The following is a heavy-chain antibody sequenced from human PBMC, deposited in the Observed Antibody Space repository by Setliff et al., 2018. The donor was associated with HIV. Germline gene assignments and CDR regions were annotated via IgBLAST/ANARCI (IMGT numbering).Heavy chain of an antibody. J-gene: IGHJ6*03. V-gene: IGHV4-39*07. CDR1: GGSISTSRYY. D-gene: IGHD3-10*01. Sequence: PSETLSLTCTVSGGSISTSRYYWGWIRQPPGKGLEWIGGINYRGNTYYNPSLKSRVTMSIDTSTQQFFLNVTSVTAADTAVYYCARARGLLPYYYLDVWGKGTTVTVSS. CDR3: ARARGLLPYYYLDV. CDR2: INYRGNT.